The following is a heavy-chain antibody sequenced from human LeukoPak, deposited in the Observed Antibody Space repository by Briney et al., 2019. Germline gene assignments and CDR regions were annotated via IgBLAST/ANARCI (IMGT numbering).Heavy chain of an antibody. Sequence: GESLQISYKGSGYGFTSYWIGWVRPMPGKGLEWMGIIYPGDSDTRYSPSFQGEVTISADKSISTAYLQWSSLKASDTAMYYCARQQGEDGMDVWGQGTTVTVSS. CDR2: IYPGDSDT. CDR3: ARQQGEDGMDV. CDR1: GYGFTSYW. V-gene: IGHV5-51*01. J-gene: IGHJ6*02. D-gene: IGHD3-16*01.